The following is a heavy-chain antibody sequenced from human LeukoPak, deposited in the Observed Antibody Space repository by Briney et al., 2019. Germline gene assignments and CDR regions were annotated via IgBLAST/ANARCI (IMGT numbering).Heavy chain of an antibody. D-gene: IGHD3-22*01. CDR2: IYYGGST. CDR3: ARLGYHDSRTVDWFDP. V-gene: IGHV4-59*08. CDR1: GGSISNYY. Sequence: PSETLSLTCSVSGGSISNYYWSWIRQPPGKGLEWIGYIYYGGSTNYNPSLKSRVTISVDTSKKQFSLKLSSLTAADTAVYYCARLGYHDSRTVDWFDPWGQGTLVTVSS. J-gene: IGHJ5*02.